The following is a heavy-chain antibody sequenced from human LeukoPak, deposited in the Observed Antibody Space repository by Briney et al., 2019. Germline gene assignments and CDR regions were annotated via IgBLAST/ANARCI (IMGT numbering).Heavy chain of an antibody. CDR1: GGTFSSYA. D-gene: IGHD1-26*01. Sequence: GASVKVSCKASGGTFSSYAISWGRQAPGQGVEWMVRIIPILGIANYAQKFQGRVTITADKSTSTAYMELSSLRSEDTAVYYCARDTTTSPRVPHYWGQGTLVTVSS. CDR2: IIPILGIA. V-gene: IGHV1-69*04. J-gene: IGHJ4*02. CDR3: ARDTTTSPRVPHY.